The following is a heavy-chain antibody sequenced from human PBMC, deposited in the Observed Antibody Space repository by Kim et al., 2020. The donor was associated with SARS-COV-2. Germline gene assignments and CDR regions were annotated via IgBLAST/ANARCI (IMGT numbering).Heavy chain of an antibody. J-gene: IGHJ4*02. V-gene: IGHV4-59*01. Sequence: YSPTLRRRVTITVDTSKNQFSLKLSSVTAADTAVYYCARDSAAAAGPGDYWGQGTLVTVSS. CDR3: ARDSAAAAGPGDY. D-gene: IGHD6-13*01.